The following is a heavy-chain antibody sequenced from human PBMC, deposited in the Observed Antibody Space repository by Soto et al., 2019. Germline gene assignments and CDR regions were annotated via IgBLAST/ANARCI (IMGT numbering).Heavy chain of an antibody. CDR1: GYTFTSYD. V-gene: IGHV1-8*01. CDR2: MNPNSGNT. D-gene: IGHD3-3*01. CDR3: ARGKSVRNGDFWAY. J-gene: IGHJ4*02. Sequence: ASVKVSCKASGYTFTSYDINWVRQATGQGLEWMGWMNPNSGNTGYAQKFQGRVTMTRNTSISTVYMELSRLTSDDTAVYYCARGKSVRNGDFWAYWGQGTLVTVSS.